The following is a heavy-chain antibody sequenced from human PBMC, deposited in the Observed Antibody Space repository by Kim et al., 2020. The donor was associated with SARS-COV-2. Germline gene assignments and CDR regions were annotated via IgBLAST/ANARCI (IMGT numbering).Heavy chain of an antibody. CDR3: ARKGVGAVAGSFDY. CDR2: IYSSGNT. Sequence: SETLSLTCTVSGGPISGYYWSWIRQPAGKGLEWIGRIYSSGNTNYNPSLKSRITMSVDTSKNQFSLRLGSVTAADTAIYYCARKGVGAVAGSFDYWRQGTLVTVSS. D-gene: IGHD6-19*01. J-gene: IGHJ4*02. V-gene: IGHV4-4*07. CDR1: GGPISGYY.